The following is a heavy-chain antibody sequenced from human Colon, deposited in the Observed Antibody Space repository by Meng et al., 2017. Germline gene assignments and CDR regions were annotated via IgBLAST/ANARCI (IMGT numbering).Heavy chain of an antibody. CDR2: INPDSGGT. CDR1: GYSFTAYY. Sequence: QVRVVQSGAEVKKPGASVKVSCKASGYSFTAYYIHWVRQAPGQGLEWMGWINPDSGGTKYTQNFQGRVTMTRDTSISTAYMDLSRLRSDDTAIYYCARVSYSGYDPDYWGQGTLVTVSS. V-gene: IGHV1-2*02. CDR3: ARVSYSGYDPDY. D-gene: IGHD5-12*01. J-gene: IGHJ4*02.